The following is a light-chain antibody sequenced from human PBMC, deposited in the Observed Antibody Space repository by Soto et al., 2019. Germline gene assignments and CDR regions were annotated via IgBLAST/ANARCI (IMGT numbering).Light chain of an antibody. V-gene: IGKV1-39*01. J-gene: IGKJ3*01. CDR1: QSISNY. Sequence: DIQMTQSPSSLSASVGDRVTITCRASQSISNYLNCYQQKPGKAPKLLIFAASNFQSGVPSRFSGSGSRTEFTSTITSLPPEDFATYYCQQTYSTPFTFGHGTTVDI. CDR2: AAS. CDR3: QQTYSTPFT.